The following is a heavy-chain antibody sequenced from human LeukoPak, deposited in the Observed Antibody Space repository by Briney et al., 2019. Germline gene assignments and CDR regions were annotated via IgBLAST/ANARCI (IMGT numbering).Heavy chain of an antibody. J-gene: IGHJ3*02. CDR1: GFTLSSFA. D-gene: IGHD5-12*01. Sequence: GGSLRLSCGASGFTLSSFAMSWVRQAPGKGLVWVSRINSDGSSTSYADSVKGRFTISRDNAKNTLYLQMNSLRAEDTAVYYCARRGLGYSGYDYAFDIWGQGTMVAVSS. V-gene: IGHV3-74*01. CDR2: INSDGSST. CDR3: ARRGLGYSGYDYAFDI.